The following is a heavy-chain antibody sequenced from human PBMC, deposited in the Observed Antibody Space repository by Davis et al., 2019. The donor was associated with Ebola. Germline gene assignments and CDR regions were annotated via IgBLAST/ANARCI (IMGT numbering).Heavy chain of an antibody. Sequence: PGGSLRLSCAASGFTFSDYYMSWIRQAPGKGLEWVSYISSSGSTIYYADSVKGRFTISRDNAKNSLYLQMNSLRAEDTALYYCAKDMYPIAAAGISDFDYWGQGTLVTVSS. J-gene: IGHJ4*02. V-gene: IGHV3-11*01. CDR1: GFTFSDYY. CDR2: ISSSGSTI. CDR3: AKDMYPIAAAGISDFDY. D-gene: IGHD6-13*01.